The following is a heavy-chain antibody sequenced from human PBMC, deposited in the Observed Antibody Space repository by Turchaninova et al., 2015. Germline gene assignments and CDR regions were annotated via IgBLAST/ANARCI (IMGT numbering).Heavy chain of an antibody. J-gene: IGHJ6*02. CDR2: IYHSGST. D-gene: IGHD3-9*01. Sequence: QVQLQESGPGLVKPSETLSLTCTFSGGPITSSGYYWGWFRLPPGKGLEWSRSIYHSGSTYYNPALKSRVTISVDTSKNQFSLKLNSVTAADTAVYYCVRRGTFDWVYGMDVWGQGTTVTVFS. V-gene: IGHV4-39*01. CDR3: VRRGTFDWVYGMDV. CDR1: GGPITSSGYY.